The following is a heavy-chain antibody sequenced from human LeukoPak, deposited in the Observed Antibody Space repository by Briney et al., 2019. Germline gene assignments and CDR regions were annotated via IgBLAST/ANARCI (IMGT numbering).Heavy chain of an antibody. CDR2: IYNSVST. CDR1: GSSISSGYY. Sequence: SETLSLTCAVSGSSISSGYYWGWIRQPPGKGLEWIGSIYNSVSTYYNPSLKSRVTISVDTSKNQVSLKLTSVTAADTAVYFWARNATSSGVVVAPARGYFDYWGQGTLVTVSS. J-gene: IGHJ4*02. CDR3: ARNATSSGVVVAPARGYFDY. V-gene: IGHV4-38-2*01. D-gene: IGHD6-25*01.